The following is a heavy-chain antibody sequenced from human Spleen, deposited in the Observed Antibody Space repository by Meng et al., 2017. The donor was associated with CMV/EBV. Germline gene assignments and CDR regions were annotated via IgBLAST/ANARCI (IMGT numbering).Heavy chain of an antibody. V-gene: IGHV3-20*04. D-gene: IGHD1-26*01. CDR2: INWNGGST. CDR3: ARDRVGSYPDY. J-gene: IGHJ4*02. CDR1: GLTFDDYG. Sequence: GESLKISCAASGLTFDDYGMSWVRQAPGKGLEWVSGINWNGGSTGYADSVKGRFTISRDNAKNSLYLQMNSLRAEDTALYYCARDRVGSYPDYWGQGTLVTVSS.